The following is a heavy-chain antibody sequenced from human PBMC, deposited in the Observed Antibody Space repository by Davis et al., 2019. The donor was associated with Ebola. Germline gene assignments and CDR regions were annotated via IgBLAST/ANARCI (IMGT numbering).Heavy chain of an antibody. CDR3: TRGGTVTSLIYSYYGLDV. D-gene: IGHD4-17*01. Sequence: SLKISCAASGFTFDDYAMHWVRQAPGKGLEWVSGISWNSGSIGYADSVKGRFTISRDNAKNTLYLQVNSLRAEDTAVYYCTRGGTVTSLIYSYYGLDVWGQGTTVTVSS. V-gene: IGHV3-9*01. CDR2: ISWNSGSI. CDR1: GFTFDDYA. J-gene: IGHJ6*02.